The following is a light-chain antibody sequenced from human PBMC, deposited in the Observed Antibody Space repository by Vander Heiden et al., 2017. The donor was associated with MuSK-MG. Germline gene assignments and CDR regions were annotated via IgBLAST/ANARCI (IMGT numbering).Light chain of an antibody. CDR2: NND. CDR3: TVWDDSLIGQM. CDR1: ISNIGSNT. V-gene: IGLV1-44*01. J-gene: IGLJ3*02. Sequence: QSVLTQPPSASVTPGQWLTISCSGTISNIGSNTVKWYQQLPGTPPKLLIYNNDLRPSGVPDRFSGSKSGTSASLAIIGLQSEDEADYYCTVWDDSLIGQMFGGGTKLTVL.